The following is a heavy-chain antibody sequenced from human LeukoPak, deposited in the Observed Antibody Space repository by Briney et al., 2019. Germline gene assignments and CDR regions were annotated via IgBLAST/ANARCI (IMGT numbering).Heavy chain of an antibody. CDR3: ARDVYDRGMDV. CDR2: IYSGGST. CDR1: GFTVSSNY. J-gene: IGHJ6*02. V-gene: IGHV3-66*02. Sequence: GGSLRLSCAVSGFTVSSNYMSWVRQAPGKGLEWVSVIYSGGSTYYADSVKGRFTISRDNSKNTLYLQMNSLRAEDTDVYYCARDVYDRGMDVWGQGTTVTVSS. D-gene: IGHD3-22*01.